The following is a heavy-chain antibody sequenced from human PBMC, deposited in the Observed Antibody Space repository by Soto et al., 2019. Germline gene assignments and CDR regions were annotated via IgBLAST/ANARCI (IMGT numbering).Heavy chain of an antibody. J-gene: IGHJ3*02. CDR1: GFTFSNVW. CDR3: TTDPYYDFWSGYYRPDAFDI. CDR2: IKSKTDGGTT. V-gene: IGHV3-15*01. Sequence: GGSLRLSCAASGFTFSNVWMSWVRQAPGKGLEWVGRIKSKTDGGTTDYAAPVKGRFTISRDDSKNTLYLQMNSLKTEDTAVYYCTTDPYYDFWSGYYRPDAFDIWGQGTMVTVSS. D-gene: IGHD3-3*01.